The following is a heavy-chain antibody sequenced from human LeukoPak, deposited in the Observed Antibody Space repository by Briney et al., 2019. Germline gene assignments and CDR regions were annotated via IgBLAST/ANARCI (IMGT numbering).Heavy chain of an antibody. CDR3: ASGQYYGSGSYFGWFDP. D-gene: IGHD3-10*01. CDR1: GGSISSYY. V-gene: IGHV4-59*08. CDR2: IYYSGST. Sequence: SETLSLTCTVSGGSISSYYWSWIRQPPGKGLEWIGYIYYSGSTNYNPSLKSRVTISVDTSKNQFSLKLSSVTAADTAVYYCASGQYYGSGSYFGWFDPWGQGTLVTVSS. J-gene: IGHJ5*02.